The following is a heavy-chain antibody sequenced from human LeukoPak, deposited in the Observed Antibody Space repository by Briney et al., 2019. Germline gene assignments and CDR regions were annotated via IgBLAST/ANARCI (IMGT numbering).Heavy chain of an antibody. CDR1: GYTFTRYG. D-gene: IGHD3-22*01. CDR3: ARDTPYYYYDSSGSIDY. J-gene: IGHJ4*02. Sequence: ASVKVSCKASGYTFTRYGMSWVRQAPGQGLEWMGWISGSNGNTNYAQKLQGRVTMTTDTSTGTAYMELRSLRSDDTAVYYCARDTPYYYYDSSGSIDYWGQGTLVTVSS. V-gene: IGHV1-18*01. CDR2: ISGSNGNT.